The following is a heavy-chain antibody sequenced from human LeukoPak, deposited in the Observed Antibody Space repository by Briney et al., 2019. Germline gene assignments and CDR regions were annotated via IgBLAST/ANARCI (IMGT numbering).Heavy chain of an antibody. Sequence: SETLSLTCIVSGGSLSSYFWSWIGQPPGRGLEWIEYIYYSGSTNYNPSLKSRVTISVDTSKNQFFLKLSSVTAADTAVYYCARVDTADDAFDIWGQGTMVTVSS. CDR1: GGSLSSYF. CDR3: ARVDTADDAFDI. CDR2: IYYSGST. V-gene: IGHV4-59*01. D-gene: IGHD5-18*01. J-gene: IGHJ3*02.